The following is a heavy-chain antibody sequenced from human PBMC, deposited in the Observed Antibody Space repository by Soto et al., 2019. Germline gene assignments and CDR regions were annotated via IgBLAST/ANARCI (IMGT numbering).Heavy chain of an antibody. CDR2: IHPGDSDS. CDR1: GYSFNNNW. Sequence: GESLKISCKASGYSFNNNWIGWVRQMPGKGLEWMGIIHPGDSDSRYSPSFQGQVAMSVDKSINTAYLQWSSLKASDTAMYYCARRDSSGFPDYWGQGTLVTVS. V-gene: IGHV5-51*01. J-gene: IGHJ4*02. CDR3: ARRDSSGFPDY. D-gene: IGHD3-22*01.